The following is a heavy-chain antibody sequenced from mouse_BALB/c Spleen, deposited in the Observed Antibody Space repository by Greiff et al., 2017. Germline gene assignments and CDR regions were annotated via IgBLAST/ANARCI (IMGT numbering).Heavy chain of an antibody. Sequence: LQQPGSELVRPGASVKLSCKASGYTFTSYWMHWVKQRPGQGLEWIGNIYPGSGSTNYDEKFKSKATLTVDTSSSTAYMQLSSLTSEDSAVYYCTRLHGYYDYWGQGTTLTVSS. CDR2: IYPGSGST. D-gene: IGHD2-3*01. V-gene: IGHV1S22*01. J-gene: IGHJ2*01. CDR1: GYTFTSYW. CDR3: TRLHGYYDY.